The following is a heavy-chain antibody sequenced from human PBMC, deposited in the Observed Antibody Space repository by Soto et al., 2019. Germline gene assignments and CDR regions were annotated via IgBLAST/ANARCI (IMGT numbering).Heavy chain of an antibody. CDR1: GFTFSSFW. CDR2: INSDGSGE. D-gene: IGHD3-10*01. Sequence: VGSLRLSGAASGFTFSSFWMHWVRQAPGKGLVWVSRINSDGSGESYADFVEGRFTISRDNAKNSVHFQMNSLREEDTAVYYCISDYGEAGSTNAFDIWGQGTMVTVSS. CDR3: ISDYGEAGSTNAFDI. J-gene: IGHJ3*02. V-gene: IGHV3-74*01.